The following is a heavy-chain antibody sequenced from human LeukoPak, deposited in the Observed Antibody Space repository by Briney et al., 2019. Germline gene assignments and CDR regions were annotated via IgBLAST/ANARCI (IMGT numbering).Heavy chain of an antibody. J-gene: IGHJ4*02. CDR2: ISGSGGST. Sequence: GGSLRLSCAASGFTFSNYAMSWVRQAPGKGLEWVSVISGSGGSTYYADSVKGRFTISRDNSKNTLYLQMSSLRAEDTAVYYCAKFYDILTGYFDYWGQGTLVTVSS. V-gene: IGHV3-23*01. CDR3: AKFYDILTGYFDY. CDR1: GFTFSNYA. D-gene: IGHD3-9*01.